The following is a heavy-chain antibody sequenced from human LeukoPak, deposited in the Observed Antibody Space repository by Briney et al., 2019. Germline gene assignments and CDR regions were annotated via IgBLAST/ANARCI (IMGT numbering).Heavy chain of an antibody. CDR1: GFTFSSYA. V-gene: IGHV3-23*01. J-gene: IGHJ4*02. CDR3: ARLITTSGWYEGY. D-gene: IGHD6-19*01. CDR2: ITNSGGST. Sequence: PGGSLRLSCAASGFTFSSYAMNWVRQAPGRGLEWVSAITNSGGSTYYAHSVKGRFTISRDNSKNTLHLQMNSLRAEDTAVYFCARLITTSGWYEGYWGQGTLATVSS.